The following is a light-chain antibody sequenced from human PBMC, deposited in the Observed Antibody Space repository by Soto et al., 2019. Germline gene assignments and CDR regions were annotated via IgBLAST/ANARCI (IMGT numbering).Light chain of an antibody. J-gene: IGLJ7*01. CDR3: SSYTSSSTRV. Sequence: QAVVTQPPSVSGAPGQRVTISCTGSSSNIGAGYDVHWYQQLPGTAPKLLIYGNSNRPSGVSNRFSGSKSGNTASLTISGLQAEDEADYYCSSYTSSSTRVFGGGTQLTVL. CDR1: SSNIGAGYD. V-gene: IGLV1-40*01. CDR2: GNS.